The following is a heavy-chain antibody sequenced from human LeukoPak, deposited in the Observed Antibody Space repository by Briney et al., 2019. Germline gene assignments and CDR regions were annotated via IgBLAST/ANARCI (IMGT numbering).Heavy chain of an antibody. CDR1: GGSMSSGGYS. V-gene: IGHV4-30-2*01. CDR3: AKRSSSPNWFAP. D-gene: IGHD2-15*01. J-gene: IGHJ5*02. CDR2: IYHSGNT. Sequence: PSETLSLTCAVSGGSMSSGGYSWSWIRQPPGKGLEFIGYIYHSGNTYYIPSLKSRVTISVDRSKNQLSLKLTSVTAADTAVYFCAKRSSSPNWFAPGGQGTLVTVSS.